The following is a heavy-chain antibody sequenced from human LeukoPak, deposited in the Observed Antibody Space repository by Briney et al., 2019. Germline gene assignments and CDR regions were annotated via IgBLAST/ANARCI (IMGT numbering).Heavy chain of an antibody. Sequence: GGSLRLSCAASGFTFSSYEMNWVRQAPGKGLEWVSYISSSGSTIYYADSVKGRFTISRDNAKNSLYLQMNSLRAEDTAVYYCARVSPYYYYMDVWGKGTTVTVSS. CDR2: ISSSGSTI. V-gene: IGHV3-48*03. CDR1: GFTFSSYE. CDR3: ARVSPYYYYMDV. J-gene: IGHJ6*03.